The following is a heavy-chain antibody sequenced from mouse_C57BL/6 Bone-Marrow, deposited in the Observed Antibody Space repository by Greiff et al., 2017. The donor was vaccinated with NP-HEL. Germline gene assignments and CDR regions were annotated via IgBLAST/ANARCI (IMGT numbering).Heavy chain of an antibody. J-gene: IGHJ4*01. CDR2: IYPGDGDT. CDR1: GYAFSSSW. CDR3: AREGDYGNYVDAMDY. V-gene: IGHV1-82*01. Sequence: VKLMESGPELVKPGASVKISCKASGYAFSSSWMNWVKQRPGKGLEWIGRIYPGDGDTNYNGKFKGKATLTADKSSSTAYMQLSSLTSEDSAVYFCAREGDYGNYVDAMDYWGQGTSVTVSS. D-gene: IGHD2-1*01.